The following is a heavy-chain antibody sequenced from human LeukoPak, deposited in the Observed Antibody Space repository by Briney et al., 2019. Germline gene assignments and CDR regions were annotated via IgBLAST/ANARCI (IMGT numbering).Heavy chain of an antibody. CDR2: TNHSGST. V-gene: IGHV4-34*01. Sequence: SETLSLTCAVYGGSFSGYYWSWIRQPPGKGLEWIGETNHSGSTNYNPSLKSRVTISVDTSKNQFSLKLSSVTAADTAVYYCARGSSGSYRPYYYYYGMDVWGQGTLVTVSS. J-gene: IGHJ6*02. CDR1: GGSFSGYY. D-gene: IGHD3-22*01. CDR3: ARGSSGSYRPYYYYYGMDV.